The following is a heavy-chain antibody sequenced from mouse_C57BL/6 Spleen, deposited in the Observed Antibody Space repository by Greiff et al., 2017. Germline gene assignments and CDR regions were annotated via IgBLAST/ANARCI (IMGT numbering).Heavy chain of an antibody. J-gene: IGHJ2*01. Sequence: LQESGPELVKPGASVKISCKASGYAFSSSWMNWVKQRPGKGLEWIGRIYPGDGDTNYNGKFKGKATLTADKSSSTAYMQLSSLTSEDSAVYFCARYTTVIDYWGQGTTLTVSS. V-gene: IGHV1-82*01. CDR1: GYAFSSSW. CDR2: IYPGDGDT. CDR3: ARYTTVIDY. D-gene: IGHD1-1*01.